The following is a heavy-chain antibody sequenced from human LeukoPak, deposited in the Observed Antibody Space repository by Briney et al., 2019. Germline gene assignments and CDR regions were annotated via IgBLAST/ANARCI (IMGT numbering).Heavy chain of an antibody. CDR1: GGTFSSYA. V-gene: IGHV1-69*01. Sequence: SVKVSCKASGGTFSSYAISWVRQAPGQELEWMGGIIPIFGTANYAQKFQGRVTITADESTSTAYMELSSLRSEDTAVYYCARDKGIDLPPMDIWGQGTMVTVSS. J-gene: IGHJ3*02. CDR2: IIPIFGTA. CDR3: ARDKGIDLPPMDI.